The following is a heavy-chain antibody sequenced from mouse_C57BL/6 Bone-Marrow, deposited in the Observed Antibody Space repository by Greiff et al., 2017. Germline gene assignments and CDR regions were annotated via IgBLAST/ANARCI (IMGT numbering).Heavy chain of an antibody. Sequence: EVQLVESGPGLVKPSQSLSLTCSVTGYSITSGYYWNWIRQFPGNKLEWMGYISYDGSNNYNPSLKNRISITRDTSKNQFFLKLNSVTTEDTATYYCARGRGSYFDYWGQGTTLTVSS. CDR3: ARGRGSYFDY. CDR2: ISYDGSN. J-gene: IGHJ2*01. V-gene: IGHV3-6*01. CDR1: GYSITSGYY.